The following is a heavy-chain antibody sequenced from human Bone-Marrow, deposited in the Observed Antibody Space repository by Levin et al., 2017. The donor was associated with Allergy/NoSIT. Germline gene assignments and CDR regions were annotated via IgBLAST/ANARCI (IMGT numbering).Heavy chain of an antibody. V-gene: IGHV1-18*01. CDR2: ISAYTGNT. CDR3: VRGDADGSGSYYGH. Sequence: GESLKISCKASGFTFSYYGFGWVRQAPGQGLEWMGWISAYTGNTNYAQKFQDRVTMTTDTSTTTAYMELRSLRSDDTAMYYCVRGDADGSGSYYGHWGQGTLVTVSS. D-gene: IGHD3-10*01. J-gene: IGHJ4*02. CDR1: GFTFSYYG.